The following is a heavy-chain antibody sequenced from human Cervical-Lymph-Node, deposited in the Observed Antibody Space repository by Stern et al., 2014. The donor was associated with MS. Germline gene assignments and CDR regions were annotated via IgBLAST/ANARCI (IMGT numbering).Heavy chain of an antibody. CDR2: ISWNSVSI. CDR1: GFRFALYA. D-gene: IGHD6-19*01. CDR3: AKEIRRADSSPDY. Sequence: EVQLVESGGDLVQPGRSLRLSCAASGFRFALYAMHWVRQAPGKGLEWVAGISWNSVSIGYAGSVKGRFTISRDNVKNFLYLQMDSLRPEDTALYYCAKEIRRADSSPDYWGQGALVTVSS. V-gene: IGHV3-9*01. J-gene: IGHJ4*02.